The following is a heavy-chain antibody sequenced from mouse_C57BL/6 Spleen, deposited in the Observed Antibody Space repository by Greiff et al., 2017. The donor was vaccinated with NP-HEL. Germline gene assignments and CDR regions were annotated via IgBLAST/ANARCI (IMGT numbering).Heavy chain of an antibody. V-gene: IGHV3-6*01. J-gene: IGHJ4*01. D-gene: IGHD1-1*01. CDR2: ISYDGSN. CDR3: ASPEYYGSSPYYAMDY. Sequence: DVKLQESGPGLVKPSQSLSLTCSVTGYSITSGYYWNWIRQFPGNKLEWMGYISYDGSNNYNPSLKNRISITRDTSKNPFFLKLNSVTTEDTATYYCASPEYYGSSPYYAMDYWGQGTSVTVSS. CDR1: GYSITSGYY.